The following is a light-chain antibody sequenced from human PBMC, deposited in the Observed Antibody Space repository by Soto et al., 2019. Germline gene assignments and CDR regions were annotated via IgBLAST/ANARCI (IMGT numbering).Light chain of an antibody. CDR1: QNIRSR. V-gene: IGKV1-5*01. Sequence: DFQMTQSPSTLSASVGDRVTITCRASQNIRSRLAWFQQQPGKAPKLLIYDASSLESGVPPRFSGSGSGTECTLTIASLQPEYFSTYYCQQSDSTPYTFGQGTKVDIK. CDR3: QQSDSTPYT. CDR2: DAS. J-gene: IGKJ2*01.